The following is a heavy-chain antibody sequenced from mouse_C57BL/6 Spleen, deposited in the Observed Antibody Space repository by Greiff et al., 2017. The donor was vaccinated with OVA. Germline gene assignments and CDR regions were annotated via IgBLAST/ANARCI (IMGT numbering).Heavy chain of an antibody. Sequence: EVKLVESGGGLVKPGGSLKLSCAASGFTFSDYGMHWVRQAPEKGLEWVAYISSGSSTIYYADTVKGRFTISRDNAKNTLFLQMTSLRSEDTAMYYCARTLSGWYFDVWGTGTTVTVSS. CDR2: ISSGSSTI. CDR1: GFTFSDYG. CDR3: ARTLSGWYFDV. V-gene: IGHV5-17*01. J-gene: IGHJ1*03. D-gene: IGHD1-2*01.